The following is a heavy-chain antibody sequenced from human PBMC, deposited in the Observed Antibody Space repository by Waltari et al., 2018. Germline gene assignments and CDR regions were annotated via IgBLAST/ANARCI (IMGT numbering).Heavy chain of an antibody. D-gene: IGHD3-10*01. V-gene: IGHV4-4*07. J-gene: IGHJ4*02. CDR3: ARDLSEGWFGDQSPLGY. Sequence: QVQLQESGPGRVKPSETLSLTCTVSGASMDNYYWNWIRQPAGKGLEWIGRIYSSGFPNDNPSLESRVTMSVDTSKNQLSLEVRSVTAADTAVYYCARDLSEGWFGDQSPLGYWGQGTVVTVSA. CDR2: IYSSGFP. CDR1: GASMDNYY.